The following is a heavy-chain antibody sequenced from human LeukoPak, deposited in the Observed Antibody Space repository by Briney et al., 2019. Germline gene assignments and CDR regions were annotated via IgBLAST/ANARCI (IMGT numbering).Heavy chain of an antibody. D-gene: IGHD3-10*01. J-gene: IGHJ3*02. V-gene: IGHV3-21*01. Sequence: GGSLRLSCAASGFIFSSYSMNWVRQAPGKGLGWVSSISSSSSYIYYADSVKGRFTISRDNAKNSLYLQMNSLRAEDTAVYYCARGLEGITMAAFDIWGQGTMVTVSS. CDR3: ARGLEGITMAAFDI. CDR1: GFIFSSYS. CDR2: ISSSSSYI.